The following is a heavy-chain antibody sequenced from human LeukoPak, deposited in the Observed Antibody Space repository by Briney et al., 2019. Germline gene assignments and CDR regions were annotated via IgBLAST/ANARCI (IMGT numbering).Heavy chain of an antibody. CDR3: AKDSGSYYEFWSGPYYFDY. CDR2: VSSSGGTK. Sequence: GGSLRLSCAASGFTFNIYAMSWVRQAPGKGLEWVSAVSSSGGTKYYADSVRGRFTISRDNSKNTLHLQMNSLRAEDTAVYYCAKDSGSYYEFWSGPYYFDYWGQGTPVTVSS. V-gene: IGHV3-23*01. D-gene: IGHD3-3*01. CDR1: GFTFNIYA. J-gene: IGHJ4*02.